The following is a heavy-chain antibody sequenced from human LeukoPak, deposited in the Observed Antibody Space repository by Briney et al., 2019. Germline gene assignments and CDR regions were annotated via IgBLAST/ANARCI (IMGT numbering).Heavy chain of an antibody. CDR1: EFPVGSNY. D-gene: IGHD6-13*01. J-gene: IGHJ6*03. Sequence: QSGGSLRLSCAASEFPVGSNYMTWVRQAPGKGLVWVSRINSDGSSTSYADSVKGRFTISRDNAKNTLYLRMNSLRAEDTAVYYCARDPSSSWYYYYYYMDVWGKGTTVTISS. CDR3: ARDPSSSWYYYYYYMDV. CDR2: INSDGSST. V-gene: IGHV3-74*01.